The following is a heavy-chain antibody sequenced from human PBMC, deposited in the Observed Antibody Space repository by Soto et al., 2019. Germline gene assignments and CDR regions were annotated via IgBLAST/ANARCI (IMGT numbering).Heavy chain of an antibody. Sequence: QVQLVQSGAEMKMPGSSVKVSCKTSGSIFITYGISWVRQAPGQGLEWMGGIIPFLGKINHAQIFQDRVTITAAKATSTVYLELTVRISNDTAVYYCARETAHRGASGRPLLPEIFDSCGQGTLVTVSS. CDR3: ARETAHRGASGRPLLPEIFDS. V-gene: IGHV1-69*06. CDR1: GSIFITYG. J-gene: IGHJ4*02. D-gene: IGHD3-10*01. CDR2: IIPFLGKI.